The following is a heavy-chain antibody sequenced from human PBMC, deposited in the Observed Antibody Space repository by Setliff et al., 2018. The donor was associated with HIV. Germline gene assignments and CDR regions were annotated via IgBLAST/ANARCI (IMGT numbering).Heavy chain of an antibody. CDR2: IHINGST. J-gene: IGHJ5*02. V-gene: IGHV4-61*02. CDR1: GGSISSGNYY. Sequence: SETLSLTCTVSGGSISSGNYYWSWIRQPAGKGLEWIGRIHINGSTTYSPSLKSRVTISVDTSKNRFSLSLRSVTAADTAIYYCARSIHGGGSEPFDTWGQGILVTVSS. CDR3: ARSIHGGGSEPFDT. D-gene: IGHD3-10*01.